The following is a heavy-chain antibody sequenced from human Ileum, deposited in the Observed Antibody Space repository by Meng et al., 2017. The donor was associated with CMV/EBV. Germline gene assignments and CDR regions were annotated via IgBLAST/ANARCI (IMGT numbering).Heavy chain of an antibody. V-gene: IGHV4-4*07. Sequence: QVQRHESGPGLVKPSETLSLTCTVSGGSISSYYWSWIRQPAGKGLEWIGRISTSGSTNYNPSLKSRVTMSVDASKNQFSLKLTSVTAADTAVYFCARTYSSSSGITFDYWGQGTLVTVSS. CDR2: ISTSGST. CDR1: GGSISSYY. J-gene: IGHJ4*02. CDR3: ARTYSSSSGITFDY. D-gene: IGHD6-6*01.